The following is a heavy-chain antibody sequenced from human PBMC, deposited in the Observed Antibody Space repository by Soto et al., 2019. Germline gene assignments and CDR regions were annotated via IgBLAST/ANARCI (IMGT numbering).Heavy chain of an antibody. D-gene: IGHD2-2*01. CDR1: GFTFSSYW. J-gene: IGHJ6*02. CDR3: ARDKGPAVPAATPFYYYYGMDV. V-gene: IGHV3-7*01. Sequence: QTGGSLRLSCAASGFTFSSYWMSWVRQAPGKGLEWVANIKQDGSEKYYVDSVKGRFTISRDNAKNSLYLQMNSLRAEDTAVYYCARDKGPAVPAATPFYYYYGMDVWGQGTTVTVSS. CDR2: IKQDGSEK.